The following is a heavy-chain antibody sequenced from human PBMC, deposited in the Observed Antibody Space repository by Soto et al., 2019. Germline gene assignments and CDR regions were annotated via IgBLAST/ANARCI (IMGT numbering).Heavy chain of an antibody. V-gene: IGHV3-48*02. D-gene: IGHD6-19*01. CDR3: ARLYTSGWYFDH. J-gene: IGHJ4*02. CDR1: GFTFSSYS. CDR2: ITRSSSPI. Sequence: PGGSLRLSCAASGFTFSSYSMNWARQAPGKGLEWVSYITRSSSPIYYADSVKGRFTISRDNGKNSLYLQMNSLRDEDTAVYYCARLYTSGWYFDHWGQGTLVTVSS.